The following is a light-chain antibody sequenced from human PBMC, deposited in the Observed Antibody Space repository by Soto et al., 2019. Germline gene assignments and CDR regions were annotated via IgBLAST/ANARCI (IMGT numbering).Light chain of an antibody. CDR2: DAS. V-gene: IGKV1-5*01. Sequence: DIQMTQSPSTLSASVGDRVTITCRASQSIRTWLAWYQQKPGKAPKFLIYDASSVESGVPSRFSGYGSGTEFTLTISSLQPDDFATYYCQQYLTSPLTFGGGTKVVIK. CDR1: QSIRTW. J-gene: IGKJ4*01. CDR3: QQYLTSPLT.